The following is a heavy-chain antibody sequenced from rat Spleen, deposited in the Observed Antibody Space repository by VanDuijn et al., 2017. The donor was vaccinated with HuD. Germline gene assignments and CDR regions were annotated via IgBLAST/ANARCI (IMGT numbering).Heavy chain of an antibody. J-gene: IGHJ2*01. CDR1: GFTFSDYN. CDR3: TRGGYFRH. CDR2: ITNAAGKV. Sequence: EVQLVESDGGLVQPGRSLKLSCAASGFTFSDYNMAWVRQAPGKGLEWVASITNAAGKVHYPDSVKGRFTISRDTAQNTLYLQMNSPTSEDTATYYCTRGGYFRHWGQGVMVTVSS. D-gene: IGHD2-5*01. V-gene: IGHV5-25*01.